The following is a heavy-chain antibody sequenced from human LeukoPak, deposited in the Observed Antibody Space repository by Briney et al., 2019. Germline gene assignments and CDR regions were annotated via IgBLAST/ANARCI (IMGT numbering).Heavy chain of an antibody. CDR2: ISGSGGNT. V-gene: IGHV3-23*01. CDR1: GFTFRSYA. Sequence: GGSLRLSCAASGFTFRSYAMSWVRQAPEMGLEWVSGISGSGGNTYYADSVKGRFTISRDNSKNTLYLQMNILRAEDTAVYYCAKAPYVLRYFDWADSDYWGQGTLVTVSS. D-gene: IGHD3-9*01. J-gene: IGHJ4*02. CDR3: AKAPYVLRYFDWADSDY.